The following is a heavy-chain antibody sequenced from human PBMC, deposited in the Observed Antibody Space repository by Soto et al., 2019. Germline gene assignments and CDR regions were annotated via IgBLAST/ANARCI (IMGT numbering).Heavy chain of an antibody. D-gene: IGHD3-10*01. Sequence: SETLSLTCTVSVGSISSYYWSWIRQPRGKGLEWIGYIYYSGSTNYNPSLKSRVTISVDTSKNQFSLKLSSVTAADTAVYYCARGPVVSLWFGESRDWFDPWGQGTLVTVSS. CDR3: ARGPVVSLWFGESRDWFDP. J-gene: IGHJ5*02. CDR1: VGSISSYY. V-gene: IGHV4-59*01. CDR2: IYYSGST.